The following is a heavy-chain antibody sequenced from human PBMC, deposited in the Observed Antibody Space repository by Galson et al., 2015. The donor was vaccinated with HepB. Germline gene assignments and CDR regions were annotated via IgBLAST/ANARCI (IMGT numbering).Heavy chain of an antibody. CDR2: IIPIFGTA. J-gene: IGHJ5*02. V-gene: IGHV1-69*01. D-gene: IGHD6-19*01. CDR3: ARDRQQWLVWTNWFDP. CDR1: GGTFSSYA. Sequence: SCKASGGTFSSYAISWVRQAPGQGLEWMGGIIPIFGTANYAQKFQGRVTITADESTSTAYMELSSLRSEDTAVYYCARDRQQWLVWTNWFDPWGQGTLVTVSS.